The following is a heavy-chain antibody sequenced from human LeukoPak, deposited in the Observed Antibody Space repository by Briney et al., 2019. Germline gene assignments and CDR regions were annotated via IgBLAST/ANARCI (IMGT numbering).Heavy chain of an antibody. CDR2: ISYDGSNK. J-gene: IGHJ4*02. CDR1: GFTFSSYA. Sequence: GGSLRLSCAASGFTFSSYAMHWVRQAAGKGLEWVAVISYDGSNKYYADSVKGRFTISRDNSKNTLYLQMNSLRAEDTAVYYCARDPGYSYGHSDYWGQGTLFTVSS. CDR3: ARDPGYSYGHSDY. D-gene: IGHD5-18*01. V-gene: IGHV3-30-3*01.